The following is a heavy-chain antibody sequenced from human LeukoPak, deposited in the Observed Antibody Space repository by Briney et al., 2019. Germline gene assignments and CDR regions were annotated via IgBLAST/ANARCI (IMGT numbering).Heavy chain of an antibody. J-gene: IGHJ4*02. Sequence: AAXXFTXXXXAMSXVRXAPGXXLEWVSAISGSGGSTYYADSVKGRFTISRDNSKNTLYLQMNSLRAEDTAVYYCAKETGGFDYWGQGTLVTVSS. V-gene: IGHV3-23*01. D-gene: IGHD2-15*01. CDR1: XFTXXXXA. CDR3: AKETGGFDY. CDR2: ISGSGGST.